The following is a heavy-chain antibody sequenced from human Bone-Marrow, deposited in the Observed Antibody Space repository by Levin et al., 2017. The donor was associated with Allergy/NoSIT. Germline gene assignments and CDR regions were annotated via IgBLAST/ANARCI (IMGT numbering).Heavy chain of an antibody. CDR1: GGSFSDYH. D-gene: IGHD2-15*01. J-gene: IGHJ4*02. CDR3: ARGTTYTGTYSGGFYYFDF. V-gene: IGHV4-34*01. Sequence: PGGSLRLSCAVYGGSFSDYHWTWIRQTPEKGLEWIGKINHSGSTIYNPSLKRRVAISVDTSKNQFFLELTSVTAADTAVYYCARGTTYTGTYSGGFYYFDFWGQGTLVTVSS. CDR2: INHSGST.